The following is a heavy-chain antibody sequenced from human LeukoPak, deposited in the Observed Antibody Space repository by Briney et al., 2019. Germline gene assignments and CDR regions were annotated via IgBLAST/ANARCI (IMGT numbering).Heavy chain of an antibody. CDR1: GFTFSSYG. Sequence: PGGSLRLSCAASGFTFSSYGMHWVRQAPGKGLEWVAVIWYDGSNKYYADSVKGRFAISRDNSKNTLYLQMNSLRAEDTAVYYCAREDNGGSSLDYWGQGTLVTVSS. CDR3: AREDNGGSSLDY. D-gene: IGHD4-23*01. J-gene: IGHJ4*02. V-gene: IGHV3-33*01. CDR2: IWYDGSNK.